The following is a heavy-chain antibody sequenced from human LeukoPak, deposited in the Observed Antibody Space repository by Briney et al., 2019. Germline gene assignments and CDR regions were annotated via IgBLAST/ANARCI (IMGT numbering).Heavy chain of an antibody. D-gene: IGHD3-22*01. CDR1: GFTFSSYE. V-gene: IGHV3-48*03. Sequence: GGSLGLSCAASGFTFSSYEMNWVRQAPGKGLEWVSYISSSGSTIYYADSVKGRFTISRDNAKKSLYLQMNSLRAEDTAVYYCARGSDNSGYYYGDFDYWGQGTLVTVSS. CDR3: ARGSDNSGYYYGDFDY. CDR2: ISSSGSTI. J-gene: IGHJ4*02.